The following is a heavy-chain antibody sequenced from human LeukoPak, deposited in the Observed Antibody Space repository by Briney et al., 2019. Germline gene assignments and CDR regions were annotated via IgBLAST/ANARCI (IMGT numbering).Heavy chain of an antibody. CDR3: ASRGYCGSTSCSNWFDP. CDR2: INHSGST. J-gene: IGHJ5*02. Sequence: PSETLSLTCAVYGGSFSGYYWSWIRQPPRKGLEWIGEINHSGSTNYNPSLKSRVTISVDTSKNQFSLKLSSVTAADTAVYYCASRGYCGSTSCSNWFDPWGQGTLVTVSS. D-gene: IGHD2-2*01. V-gene: IGHV4-34*01. CDR1: GGSFSGYY.